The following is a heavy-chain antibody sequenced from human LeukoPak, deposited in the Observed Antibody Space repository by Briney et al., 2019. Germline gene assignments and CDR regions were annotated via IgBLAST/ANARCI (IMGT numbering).Heavy chain of an antibody. CDR2: IGTAGDT. D-gene: IGHD3-10*01. CDR1: GFTFSSYD. V-gene: IGHV3-13*01. J-gene: IGHJ3*02. Sequence: GGSLRLSCAASGFTFSSYDMHWVRQATGKGLEWVSAIGTAGDTYYPDSVKGRFTISRDNSKNTLYLQMNSLRAEDTAVYYCAKDRVLLWFGESIDAFDIWGQGTMVTVSS. CDR3: AKDRVLLWFGESIDAFDI.